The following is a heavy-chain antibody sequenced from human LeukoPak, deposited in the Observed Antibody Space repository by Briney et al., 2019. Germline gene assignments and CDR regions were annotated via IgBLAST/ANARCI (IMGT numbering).Heavy chain of an antibody. CDR3: ARHSPGWMVRPYCFDS. CDR1: GYSFTDYW. CDR2: VYPGDSDS. D-gene: IGHD3-10*01. V-gene: IGHV5-51*01. Sequence: GESLKISCKGPGYSFTDYWIAWVRQMPGKGLEWMGLVYPGDSDSRYNPSFRGQVTISVDKANSTAYLQWNSLKASDTAIYYCARHSPGWMVRPYCFDSWGQGTLVTVSS. J-gene: IGHJ4*02.